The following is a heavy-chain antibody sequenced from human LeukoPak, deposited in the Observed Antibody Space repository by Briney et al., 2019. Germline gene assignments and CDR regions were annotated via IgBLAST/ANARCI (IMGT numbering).Heavy chain of an antibody. CDR1: GFTFSSYE. Sequence: PGGFLRLSCAASGFTFSSYEMNWVRQAPGKGLEWVSYISSSGSTIYYADSVKGRFTISRDNAKNSLYLQMNSLRAEDTAVYYCARKWFGELPYAFDIWGQGTMVTVSS. V-gene: IGHV3-48*03. CDR2: ISSSGSTI. J-gene: IGHJ3*02. D-gene: IGHD3-10*01. CDR3: ARKWFGELPYAFDI.